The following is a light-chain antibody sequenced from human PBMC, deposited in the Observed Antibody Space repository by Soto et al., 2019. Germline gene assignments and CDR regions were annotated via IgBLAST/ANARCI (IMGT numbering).Light chain of an antibody. CDR1: SSDVGAYNF. CDR3: SAYTVSRTYV. CDR2: NVY. Sequence: QSVLTQPASVSGSPGQSITISCTGTSSDVGAYNFVSWHQHQRGTAPKLMIYNVYDRPSGLSYRFSGSNAGNTASLTISVLQGEDEDDYCCSAYTVSRTYVFGTGTKVTVL. V-gene: IGLV2-14*01. J-gene: IGLJ1*01.